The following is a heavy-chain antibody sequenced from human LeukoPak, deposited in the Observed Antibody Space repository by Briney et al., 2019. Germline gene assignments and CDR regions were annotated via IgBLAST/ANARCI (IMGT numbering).Heavy chain of an antibody. V-gene: IGHV4-61*01. D-gene: IGHD3-10*01. CDR2: IYYSGST. Sequence: SETLSLTCTVSGGSVSSGSYYWSWIRQPPGTGLEWIGYIYYSGSTNYNPSLKSRVTISVDTSKNQFSLKLSSVTAADTAVYYCARANNVVRAPLFFDYWGQGTLVTVSS. J-gene: IGHJ4*02. CDR1: GGSVSSGSYY. CDR3: ARANNVVRAPLFFDY.